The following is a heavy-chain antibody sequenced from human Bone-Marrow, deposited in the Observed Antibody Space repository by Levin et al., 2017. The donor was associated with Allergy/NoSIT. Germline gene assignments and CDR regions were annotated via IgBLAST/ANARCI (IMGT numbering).Heavy chain of an antibody. CDR1: GFSLSDYA. V-gene: IGHV3-23*01. D-gene: IGHD5/OR15-5a*01. CDR3: AKAGIVSTVQGGSYFDN. Sequence: PGGSLRLSCTASGFSLSDYAMVWVRQAPGKGLEWISAITSNKYYADSVEGRCTISRDTSKSTVYLQMNSLRPEDTATYFCAKAGIVSTVQGGSYFDNWGQGTLVTVSS. CDR2: ITSNK. J-gene: IGHJ4*02.